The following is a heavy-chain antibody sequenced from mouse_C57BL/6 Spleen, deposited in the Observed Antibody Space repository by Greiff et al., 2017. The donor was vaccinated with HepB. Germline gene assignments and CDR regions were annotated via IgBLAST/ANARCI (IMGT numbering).Heavy chain of an antibody. CDR1: GYTFTSYW. Sequence: QVQLQQPGAELVKPGASVKMSCKASGYTFTSYWITWVKQRPGQGLEWIGDIYPGSGSANYNEKFKSKATLTVDTSSSTAYMQLSSLTSEDSAVYYCARSTIRYAMDYWGQGTSVTVSS. CDR3: ARSTIRYAMDY. V-gene: IGHV1-55*01. D-gene: IGHD1-1*01. CDR2: IYPGSGSA. J-gene: IGHJ4*01.